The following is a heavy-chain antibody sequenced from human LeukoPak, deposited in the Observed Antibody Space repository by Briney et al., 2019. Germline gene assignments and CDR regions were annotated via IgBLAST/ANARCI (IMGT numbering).Heavy chain of an antibody. CDR1: GGSFSGYY. J-gene: IGHJ5*02. D-gene: IGHD2-2*01. V-gene: IGHV4-34*01. CDR2: INHSGST. Sequence: SETLSLTCAVYGGSFSGYYWSWIRQPPGKGLEWIGEINHSGSTNYNPSLKSRVTISVDTSKNQFSLKLSCVTAADTAVYYCARGRLGGYCSSTSCYQRNWFDPWGQGTLVTVSS. CDR3: ARGRLGGYCSSTSCYQRNWFDP.